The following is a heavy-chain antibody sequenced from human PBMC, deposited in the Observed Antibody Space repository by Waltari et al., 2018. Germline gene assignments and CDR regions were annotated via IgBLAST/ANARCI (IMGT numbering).Heavy chain of an antibody. CDR2: IHDSGST. CDR1: GDPVTSDY. V-gene: IGHV4-59*02. D-gene: IGHD2-2*01. J-gene: IGHJ5*02. Sequence: QVHLQESGPGLAKPSETLSLTCTVSGDPVTSDYWSWIRQPPGKGLEWIAYIHDSGSTKDNPSLKSRVTLSRDTSTNQISLTLSSVTTADTAVYYCARGSVGWFNPWGQGTLVTVSS. CDR3: ARGSVGWFNP.